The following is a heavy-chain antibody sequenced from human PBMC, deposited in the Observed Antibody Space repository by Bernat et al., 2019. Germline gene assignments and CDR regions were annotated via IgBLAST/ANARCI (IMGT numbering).Heavy chain of an antibody. V-gene: IGHV4-4*02. Sequence: QVQLQESGPGLVKPSGTLSLTCAVSGGSISSSNWWCWVRQPPGKGLEWIGEIYHSGSTNYNPSLNSRVTISVDKSKNQFSLKLSSVTDADTAVYYCSSRGCSSTSGYRYYYMDVWGKGTTVTVSS. CDR2: IYHSGST. D-gene: IGHD2-2*02. CDR3: SSRGCSSTSGYRYYYMDV. CDR1: GGSISSSNW. J-gene: IGHJ6*03.